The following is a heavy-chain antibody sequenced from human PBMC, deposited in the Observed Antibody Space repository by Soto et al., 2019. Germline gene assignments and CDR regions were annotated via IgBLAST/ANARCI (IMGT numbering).Heavy chain of an antibody. V-gene: IGHV1-46*01. Sequence: GXSVKVSCKASGYTFTSSYMHWVRQAPGQGLEWMGIIDPSGGSTSYSQKFQGRVTMTRDTSTSTVYMELNSLRSEDTAVFYCARDSGHYYRSDAFDKWGQGTMVTVSS. J-gene: IGHJ3*02. D-gene: IGHD1-26*01. CDR3: ARDSGHYYRSDAFDK. CDR1: GYTFTSSY. CDR2: IDPSGGST.